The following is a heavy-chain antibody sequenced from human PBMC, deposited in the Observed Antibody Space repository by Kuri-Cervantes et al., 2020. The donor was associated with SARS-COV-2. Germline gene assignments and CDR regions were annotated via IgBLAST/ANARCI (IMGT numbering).Heavy chain of an antibody. J-gene: IGHJ4*02. Sequence: ASVKVSCKASGYTFTGYYMHWVRQAPGQGLEWMGWVSAYNGNTNYAQKLQGRVTMTTDTSTSTAYMELRSLRSDDTAVYYCARGGESITMIVVVIQPLDYWGQGTLVTVSS. D-gene: IGHD3-22*01. CDR3: ARGGESITMIVVVIQPLDY. CDR1: GYTFTGYY. CDR2: VSAYNGNT. V-gene: IGHV1-18*04.